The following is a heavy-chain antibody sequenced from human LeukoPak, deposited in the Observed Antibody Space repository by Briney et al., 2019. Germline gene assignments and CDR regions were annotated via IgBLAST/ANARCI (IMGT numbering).Heavy chain of an antibody. CDR3: AKAIMITFGGVIPPIDY. J-gene: IGHJ4*02. V-gene: IGHV3-30*18. D-gene: IGHD3-16*01. CDR1: GFTFSSYG. Sequence: GSLRLSCAASGFTFSSYGMHWVRPAPGKGLGWVAVISYDGSNKYYADSVKGRFTISRDNSKNTLYLQMNSLRAEDTAVYYCAKAIMITFGGVIPPIDYWGQGTLVTVSS. CDR2: ISYDGSNK.